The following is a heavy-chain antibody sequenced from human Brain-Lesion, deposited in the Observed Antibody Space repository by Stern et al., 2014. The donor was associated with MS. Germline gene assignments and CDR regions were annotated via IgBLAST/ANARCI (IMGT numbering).Heavy chain of an antibody. CDR1: GYTLTELS. Sequence: VQLVESGAEVKKPGASVKVSCKVSGYTLTELSMHWVRQAPRKGLEWMGGFDPEAGETIYAQKFQGRGTMTEDTSTDTAYMELSSLRSEDTAVYYCATLSPGAGGNYYRHFDYWGQGTLVTVSS. J-gene: IGHJ4*02. V-gene: IGHV1-24*01. D-gene: IGHD1-26*01. CDR2: FDPEAGET. CDR3: ATLSPGAGGNYYRHFDY.